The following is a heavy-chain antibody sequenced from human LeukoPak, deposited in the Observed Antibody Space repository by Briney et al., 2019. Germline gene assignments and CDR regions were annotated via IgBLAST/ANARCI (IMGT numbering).Heavy chain of an antibody. CDR2: IYHGGST. V-gene: IGHV4-38-2*01. J-gene: IGHJ5*02. CDR3: ARVIYCSGGSCYDGAWFDP. CDR1: GYSISSGYY. D-gene: IGHD2-15*01. Sequence: SETLSLTCGVSGYSISSGYYWGWIRQPPGKGLEWIGSIYHGGSTYYNPSLKSRVTISVDTSKNQFSLKLGSLTAADTAVYYCARVIYCSGGSCYDGAWFDPWGQGTLVTVSS.